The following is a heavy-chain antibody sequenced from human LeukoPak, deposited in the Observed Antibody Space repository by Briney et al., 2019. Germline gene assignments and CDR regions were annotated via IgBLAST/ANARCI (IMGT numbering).Heavy chain of an antibody. D-gene: IGHD1-26*01. CDR2: INPNSGGT. V-gene: IGHV1-2*02. CDR1: GYTFTGYY. Sequence: ASVKVSCKASGYTFTGYYMHWVRQAPGQGLEWMGWINPNSGGTDYAQKFQGRVTMTRDTSISTAYMELSSLRSDDTAIYYCARPPIGLGFFDYWGQGTLVTVSS. J-gene: IGHJ4*02. CDR3: ARPPIGLGFFDY.